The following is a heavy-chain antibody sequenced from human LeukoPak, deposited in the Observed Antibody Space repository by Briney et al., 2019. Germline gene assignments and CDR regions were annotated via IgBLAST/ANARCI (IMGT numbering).Heavy chain of an antibody. Sequence: ASVKVSCKASGYTFTGYYIHWVRQAPGQGLEWMGLINPGGDNTNYAQNFQGRVTMTRDTSASTVYMELSSLRSEDTAIYYCARIRDGYNDAYDIWGQGTVVTVPS. V-gene: IGHV1-46*01. CDR1: GYTFTGYY. J-gene: IGHJ3*02. D-gene: IGHD5-24*01. CDR3: ARIRDGYNDAYDI. CDR2: INPGGDNT.